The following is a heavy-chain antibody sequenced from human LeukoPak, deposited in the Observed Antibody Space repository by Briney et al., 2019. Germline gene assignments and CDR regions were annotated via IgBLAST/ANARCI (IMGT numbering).Heavy chain of an antibody. CDR3: ARDPVPATARHFDY. CDR1: GFTFGSYA. Sequence: PGGSLRLSCAASGFTFGSYAMHWVRQAPGKGLEWVAVTSSDGNIKYYADSMKGRFTISRDNSKNTLYLQMNSLRGEDTGVYYCARDPVPATARHFDYWGQGTLVTVSS. J-gene: IGHJ4*02. CDR2: TSSDGNIK. D-gene: IGHD1-1*01. V-gene: IGHV3-30-3*01.